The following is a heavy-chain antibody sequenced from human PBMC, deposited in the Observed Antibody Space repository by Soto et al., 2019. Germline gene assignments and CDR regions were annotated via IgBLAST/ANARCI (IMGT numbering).Heavy chain of an antibody. CDR3: ARAPSEYIWGSYLRYFEY. CDR1: GFPFSNYA. J-gene: IGHJ4*02. V-gene: IGHV3-23*01. Sequence: EVELLESGGAFIQPGGSLRLSCAASGFPFSNYAMAWVRQASGKGLEWVAGISGNSGHAFYADSVKGRFTSSRDNSRNTLSLQMESLRAEDTATDSCARAPSEYIWGSYLRYFEYWGQGTLVAVSS. D-gene: IGHD3-16*02. CDR2: ISGNSGHA.